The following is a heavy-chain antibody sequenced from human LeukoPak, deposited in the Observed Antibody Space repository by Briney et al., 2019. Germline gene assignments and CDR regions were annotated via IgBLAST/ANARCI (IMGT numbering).Heavy chain of an antibody. CDR3: ARGGCSGGSCYSALGY. CDR1: GGTFSGYA. Sequence: SVKVSCKASGGTFSGYAINWVRQAPGQGLEWMGGIVPIFGSANYAQKFQGRATITADESTGTAYMELSSLRSKDTAVYYCARGGCSGGSCYSALGYWGQGTLVTVSS. CDR2: IVPIFGSA. J-gene: IGHJ4*02. V-gene: IGHV1-69*13. D-gene: IGHD2-15*01.